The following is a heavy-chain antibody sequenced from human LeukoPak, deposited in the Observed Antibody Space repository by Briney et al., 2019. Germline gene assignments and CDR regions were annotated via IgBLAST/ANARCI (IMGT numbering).Heavy chain of an antibody. V-gene: IGHV1-18*01. CDR1: GYTFTSYG. J-gene: IGHJ5*02. CDR3: AKSPRKAVAGTGNWFDP. Sequence: GASVKVSCKASGYTFTSYGISWVRQAPGQGLEWMGWISAYNGNTNYAQKLQGRVTMTTDTSTSTAYMELRSLRSDDTAVYYCAKSPRKAVAGTGNWFDPWGQGTLVTVSS. CDR2: ISAYNGNT. D-gene: IGHD6-19*01.